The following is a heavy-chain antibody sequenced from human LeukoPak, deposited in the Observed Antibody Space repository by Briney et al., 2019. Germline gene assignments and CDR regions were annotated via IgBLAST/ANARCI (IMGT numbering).Heavy chain of an antibody. D-gene: IGHD5-24*01. J-gene: IGHJ3*02. CDR3: ARGPRVATIRAFDI. CDR1: GGSISSSSYY. CDR2: INHSGST. V-gene: IGHV4-39*07. Sequence: PSETLSLTCTVSGGSISSSSYYWSWIRQPPGKGLEWIGEINHSGSTNYNPSLKSRVTISVDTSKNQFSLKLSAVTAADTAVYYCARGPRVATIRAFDIWGQGTMVTVSS.